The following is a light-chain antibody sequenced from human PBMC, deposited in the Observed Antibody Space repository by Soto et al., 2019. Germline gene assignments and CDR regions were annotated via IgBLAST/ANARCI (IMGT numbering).Light chain of an antibody. V-gene: IGLV1-47*01. CDR1: SSNIGSNY. J-gene: IGLJ2*01. Sequence: LTQPPSASVTPGQRVTISCSGSSSNIGSNYVYWYQQFPGSAPKLLIYRNDQRPSGVPDRFSGSKSGTSASLAISGPRSEDEADYYCAAWDDSLSAVVFGGGTKLTVL. CDR2: RND. CDR3: AAWDDSLSAVV.